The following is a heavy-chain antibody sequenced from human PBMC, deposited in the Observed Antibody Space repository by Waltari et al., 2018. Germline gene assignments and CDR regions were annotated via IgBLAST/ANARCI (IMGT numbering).Heavy chain of an antibody. J-gene: IGHJ1*01. V-gene: IGHV3-7*01. CDR3: AGDQH. Sequence: VQLQQWGAGLLKPSETLSLTCAVYGGSFSGYYWSWIRQPPGKGLEWVANIKQDGSEKYYVDSVKGRFTISRDNAKNSLYLQMNSLRAEDTAVYYCAGDQHWGQGTLVTVSS. CDR2: IKQDGSEK. CDR1: GGSFSGYY.